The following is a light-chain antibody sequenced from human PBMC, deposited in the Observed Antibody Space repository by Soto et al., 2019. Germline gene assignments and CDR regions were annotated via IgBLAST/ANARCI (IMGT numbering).Light chain of an antibody. CDR3: QQRSNWRIT. J-gene: IGKJ5*01. CDR2: DAS. Sequence: FVLTQAPGTLSLSPGERATLSCRASQSVSSYLAWYQQKPGQAPRLLIYDASNRATGIPARFSGSGSGTDFTLTISSLEPEDFAVYYCQQRSNWRITFGQGTRLEIK. V-gene: IGKV3-11*01. CDR1: QSVSSY.